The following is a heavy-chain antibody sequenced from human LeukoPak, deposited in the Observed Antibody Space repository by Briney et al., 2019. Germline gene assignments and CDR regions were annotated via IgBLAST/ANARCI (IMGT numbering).Heavy chain of an antibody. D-gene: IGHD1-26*01. V-gene: IGHV1-58*01. J-gene: IGHJ3*02. CDR2: IGVGGGNT. Sequence: SVKVSCKTSGFTFSNSAVQWVRQARGQRLEWIGWIGVGGGNTNYAQTLQDRVTITRDMSTSTAYMELSSLRSEDTAVYYCARDEVVGATPSAFDIWGQGTMVTVSS. CDR3: ARDEVVGATPSAFDI. CDR1: GFTFSNSA.